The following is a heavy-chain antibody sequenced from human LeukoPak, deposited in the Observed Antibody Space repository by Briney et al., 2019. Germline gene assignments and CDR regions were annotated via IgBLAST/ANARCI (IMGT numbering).Heavy chain of an antibody. CDR2: ISYDGSNK. CDR3: ARVYCSSTSCPVDY. D-gene: IGHD2-2*01. Sequence: GGSPRLSCAASGFTFSSYAMHWVRQAPGKGLEWVAVISYDGSNKYYADSVKGRFTISRDNSKNTLYLQMNSLRAEDTAVYYCARVYCSSTSCPVDYWGQGTLVTVSS. J-gene: IGHJ4*02. V-gene: IGHV3-30-3*01. CDR1: GFTFSSYA.